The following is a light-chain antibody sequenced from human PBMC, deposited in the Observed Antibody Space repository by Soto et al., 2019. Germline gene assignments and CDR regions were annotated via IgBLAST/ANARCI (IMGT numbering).Light chain of an antibody. Sequence: DIQMTQSPSSLSASVADRVTTTYRASQRISSYLNWYQQKPGKAPKLLIYAASSLQSGVPSRFSGSGSGTDFTLTISSLQPEDFATYYCQQSYSTPLTFGGGTKVEIK. CDR1: QRISSY. J-gene: IGKJ4*01. V-gene: IGKV1-39*01. CDR3: QQSYSTPLT. CDR2: AAS.